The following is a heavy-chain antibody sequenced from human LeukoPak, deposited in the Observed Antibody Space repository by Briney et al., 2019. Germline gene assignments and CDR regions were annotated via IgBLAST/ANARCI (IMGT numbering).Heavy chain of an antibody. V-gene: IGHV4-31*03. Sequence: SETLSLTCTVSGDSISSGDYYWSWIRQPPGTGLEWIVYIYYNGSTYYTLSLKSRVTISVDTSKNQFSLKLSSVTAADTAVYYCARGPFSRSSGGVWYFDLWGRGTLVTVSS. CDR3: ARGPFSRSSGGVWYFDL. D-gene: IGHD6-6*01. CDR2: IYYNGST. J-gene: IGHJ2*01. CDR1: GDSISSGDYY.